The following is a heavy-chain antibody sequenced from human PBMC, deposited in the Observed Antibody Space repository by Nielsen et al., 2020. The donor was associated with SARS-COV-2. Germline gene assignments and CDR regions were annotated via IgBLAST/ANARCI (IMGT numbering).Heavy chain of an antibody. CDR3: TRVNPTSGSWFDAFDI. J-gene: IGHJ3*02. CDR2: IRSKTNDYAT. Sequence: GGSLRLSCAASGFSFSDSSMHWVRQASGKGLEWLGRIRSKTNDYATEYPASLKGRFIISRDDSKNTAYLLMNSLKFDDTAMYYCTRVNPTSGSWFDAFDIWGQGTVVTVSS. V-gene: IGHV3-73*01. CDR1: GFSFSDSS. D-gene: IGHD1-26*01.